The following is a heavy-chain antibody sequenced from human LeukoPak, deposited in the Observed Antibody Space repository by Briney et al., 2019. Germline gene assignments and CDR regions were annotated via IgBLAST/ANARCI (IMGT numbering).Heavy chain of an antibody. CDR1: GGSISSGDYY. Sequence: PSQTLSLTCTVSGGSISSGDYYWSWIRQPLGKGLEWIGYIYYSGSTYYNPSLKSRVTISVDTSKNQFSLKLSSVTAADTAVYYCARASPGATFDYWGQGTLVTVSS. J-gene: IGHJ4*02. CDR2: IYYSGST. V-gene: IGHV4-30-4*08. CDR3: ARASPGATFDY.